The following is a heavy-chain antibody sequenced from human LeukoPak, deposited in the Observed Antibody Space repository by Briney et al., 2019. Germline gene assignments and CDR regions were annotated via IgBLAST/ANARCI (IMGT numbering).Heavy chain of an antibody. CDR3: AKDLSLSWIQLWSTTHY. D-gene: IGHD5-18*01. CDR1: GFTFSSYA. J-gene: IGHJ4*02. CDR2: ISGSGGST. V-gene: IGHV3-23*01. Sequence: AGGSLRLSCAASGFTFSSYAMSWVRQAPGKGLEWVSAISGSGGSTYYADSVKGRFTISRDNSKNTLYLQMNSLRAEDTAVYYCAKDLSLSWIQLWSTTHYRGQGTLVTVSS.